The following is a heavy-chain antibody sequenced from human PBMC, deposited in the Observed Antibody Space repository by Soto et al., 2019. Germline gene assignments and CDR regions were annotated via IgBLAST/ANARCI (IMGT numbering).Heavy chain of an antibody. CDR2: ITGSTGTT. CDR3: AKDTSSSPYYMDV. D-gene: IGHD2-2*01. J-gene: IGHJ6*03. Sequence: EVQVLESGGGSVQPWGSLRLSCAASGFTFSNFAMSWVRHAPGKGLEWVSEITGSTGTTYYADSVKGRFVISRDNSKNTLHLQMNSLRAEDTAVYYCAKDTSSSPYYMDVWGKGTTVTVPS. V-gene: IGHV3-23*01. CDR1: GFTFSNFA.